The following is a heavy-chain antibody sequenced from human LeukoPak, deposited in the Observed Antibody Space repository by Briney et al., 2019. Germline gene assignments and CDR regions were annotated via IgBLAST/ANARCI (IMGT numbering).Heavy chain of an antibody. CDR3: TSVSRWYYYGMDV. D-gene: IGHD4-23*01. CDR1: GFTFSGSA. J-gene: IGHJ6*02. Sequence: GGSLKLSCAASGFTFSGSAMHWVRQASGKGLEWVSRIRSKANSYATAYAASVKGRFTISRDDSKNTAYLQMNSLKTEDTAVYYCTSVSRWYYYGMDVWGQGTTVTVSS. V-gene: IGHV3-73*01. CDR2: IRSKANSYAT.